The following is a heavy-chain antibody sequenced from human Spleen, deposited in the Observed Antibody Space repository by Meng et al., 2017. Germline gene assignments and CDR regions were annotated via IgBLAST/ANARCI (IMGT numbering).Heavy chain of an antibody. CDR2: INHSGST. D-gene: IGHD3-3*01. V-gene: IGHV4-34*01. CDR1: GGSFSGYY. Sequence: QVQLPQWGVGLLNPSEPLSTPCAVYGGSFSGYYWSWIRQPPGKGLEWIGEINHSGSTNYNPSLKSRVTISVDTSKNQFSLKLSSVTAADTAVYYCASRRFLEWLRFGYWGQGTLVTVSS. J-gene: IGHJ4*02. CDR3: ASRRFLEWLRFGY.